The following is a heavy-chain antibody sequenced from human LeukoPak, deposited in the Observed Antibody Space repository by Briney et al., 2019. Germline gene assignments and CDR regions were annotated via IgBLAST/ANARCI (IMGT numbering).Heavy chain of an antibody. CDR3: AKEDVGAAPHF. CDR1: GFTFSAYG. Sequence: GGSLRLSCAASGFTFSAYGMSWIRQVPGKGLEWVSADSVYGGGPYYADSVNGRFTMSRDNSENTVYLQMDSLRAEDTALYYCAKEDVGAAPHFWGRGTLVTVSS. J-gene: IGHJ4*02. V-gene: IGHV3-23*01. D-gene: IGHD2-15*01. CDR2: DSVYGGGP.